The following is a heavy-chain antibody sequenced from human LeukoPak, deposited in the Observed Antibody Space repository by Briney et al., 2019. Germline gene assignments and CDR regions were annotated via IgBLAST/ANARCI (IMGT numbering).Heavy chain of an antibody. CDR1: GGSISSYY. CDR2: IYYSGST. J-gene: IGHJ4*02. Sequence: SETLSLTCTVSGGSISSYYWSWIRQPPGKGLEWIGYIYYSGSTNYNPSLKSRVTISVDTSKNQFSLKLSSVTAADTAVYYCARAPIYYGSGSYWVHFDYWGQGTLVTVSS. D-gene: IGHD3-10*01. CDR3: ARAPIYYGSGSYWVHFDY. V-gene: IGHV4-59*01.